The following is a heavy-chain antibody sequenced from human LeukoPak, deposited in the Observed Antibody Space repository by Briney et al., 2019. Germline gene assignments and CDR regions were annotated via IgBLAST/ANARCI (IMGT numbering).Heavy chain of an antibody. Sequence: PGGSLRHSCEASGFTFTSHWTHWVRQAPGKGLVWVARINSDGSSTSYADSVKGRFTISRDSAKNTLYLQMNSLRDEDTAVYYCARGSTISQNPLFDYWGQGTLVTVSS. CDR2: INSDGSST. D-gene: IGHD5/OR15-5a*01. V-gene: IGHV3-74*01. J-gene: IGHJ4*02. CDR3: ARGSTISQNPLFDY. CDR1: GFTFTSHW.